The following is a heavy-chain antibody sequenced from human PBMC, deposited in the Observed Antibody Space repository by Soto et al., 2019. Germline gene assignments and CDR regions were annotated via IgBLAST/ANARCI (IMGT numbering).Heavy chain of an antibody. Sequence: SETLSLTCTVSGGSISRYYWSWIRQAPGRGLEWIGNIFSSGRTNYNPSLKSRATILLDTSTNQFSLTLTSVTAADTAVYYCARDGGQGRGVIGHYWGRGILVTVSS. J-gene: IGHJ4*02. CDR2: IFSSGRT. CDR1: GGSISRYY. V-gene: IGHV4-59*01. CDR3: ARDGGQGRGVIGHY. D-gene: IGHD3-16*02.